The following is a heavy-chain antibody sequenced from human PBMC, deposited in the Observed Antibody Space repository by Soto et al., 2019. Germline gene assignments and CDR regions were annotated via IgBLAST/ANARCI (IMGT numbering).Heavy chain of an antibody. D-gene: IGHD6-25*01. CDR3: TRLGRDGYTTPFDY. J-gene: IGHJ4*02. Sequence: PSETLSLTCTVSGGSISASSYYWGWIRQPPGKGLEWIGSMDYSGSTYYNPSLKSRVTISVDTSKNQFSLKLSSLTAADTAVYYCTRLGRDGYTTPFDYWGQGALVTVSS. CDR1: GGSISASSYY. V-gene: IGHV4-39*01. CDR2: MDYSGST.